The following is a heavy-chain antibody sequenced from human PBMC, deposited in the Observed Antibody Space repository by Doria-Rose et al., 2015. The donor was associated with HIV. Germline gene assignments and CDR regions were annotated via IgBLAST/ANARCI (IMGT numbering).Heavy chain of an antibody. Sequence: LSLTCSVSGDSISTYYWNWIRQPPGKGLEWIGYIYYSGSTNYNPSLKSRVTISVDTSKNQFSLKLSSVTAADTAVYYCARGTFYDSSGYYPYFDYWGQGTLVTVSS. J-gene: IGHJ4*02. CDR3: ARGTFYDSSGYYPYFDY. CDR1: GDSISTYY. CDR2: IYYSGST. D-gene: IGHD3-22*01. V-gene: IGHV4-59*01.